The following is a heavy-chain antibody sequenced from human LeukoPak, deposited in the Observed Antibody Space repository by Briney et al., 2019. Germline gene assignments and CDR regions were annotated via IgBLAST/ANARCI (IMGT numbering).Heavy chain of an antibody. CDR2: IIPIFGTA. V-gene: IGHV1-69*05. J-gene: IGHJ5*02. CDR1: GGTFSSYA. D-gene: IGHD6-19*01. Sequence: SVKVSCKASGGTFSSYAISWVRQAPGQGVEGMGGIIPIFGTANYAQKFQGRVTINTDESTSTAYMEVSSLRSEDTAVYYCARGDVAAVSWFDPWGQGTLVTVSS. CDR3: ARGDVAAVSWFDP.